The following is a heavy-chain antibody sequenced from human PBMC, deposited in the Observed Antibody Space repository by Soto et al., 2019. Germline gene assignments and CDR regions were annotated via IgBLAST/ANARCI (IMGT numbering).Heavy chain of an antibody. J-gene: IGHJ4*02. V-gene: IGHV3-7*01. Sequence: EVQLVESGGGLVQPGGSLRLSCAASGFTFSNYWLTWVRLAPGKGLEWVANMNQDGGEKYYVDSVKGRFTISRDNAKNSLYLQMNSLRAEDAAVYYCARDTWGYFDYWGPGNVVTVSS. CDR3: ARDTWGYFDY. D-gene: IGHD3-16*01. CDR1: GFTFSNYW. CDR2: MNQDGGEK.